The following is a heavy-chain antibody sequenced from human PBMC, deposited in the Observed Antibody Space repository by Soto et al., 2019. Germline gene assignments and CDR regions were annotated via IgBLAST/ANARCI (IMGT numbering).Heavy chain of an antibody. CDR2: MSDSGST. D-gene: IGHD6-13*01. J-gene: IGHJ4*02. Sequence: QLQLQESGPGLVKPSETLSLTCTVSGGSISSSSYYWGWIRQPTGKGLEWIGSMSDSGSTYYNPSLKSRVTVSVDTSKSQFSLKLSSVTAADTAVYYCARAEQQLAFYFDYWGQGTLVTVSS. CDR1: GGSISSSSYY. V-gene: IGHV4-39*01. CDR3: ARAEQQLAFYFDY.